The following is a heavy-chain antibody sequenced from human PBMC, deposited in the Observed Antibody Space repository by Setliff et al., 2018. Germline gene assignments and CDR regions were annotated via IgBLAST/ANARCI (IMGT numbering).Heavy chain of an antibody. V-gene: IGHV3-21*01. Sequence: GGSLRLSCAASVFPFSISSMHWVRQAPGKGLEWVSSISDSSLHIYYRDSVKGRFTIFRDNAKDSLYLQMNSLRPEDTAVYYCARTCSGSGCYAGLESWGQGTPVTVSS. CDR1: VFPFSISS. CDR2: ISDSSLHI. CDR3: ARTCSGSGCYAGLES. D-gene: IGHD2-15*01. J-gene: IGHJ4*02.